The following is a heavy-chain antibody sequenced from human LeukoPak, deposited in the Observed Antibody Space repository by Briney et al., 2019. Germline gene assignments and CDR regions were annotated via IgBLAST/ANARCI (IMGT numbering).Heavy chain of an antibody. CDR1: GGSISSSSYY. CDR2: IYYSGST. CDR3: ASLNWSGSYWESAFDI. Sequence: SETLSLTCTVSGGSISSSSYYWGWIRQPPGKGLEWIGSIYYSGSTYYNPSLKSRVTISVDTSKNQFSLKLSSVTAADTAVYYCASLNWSGSYWESAFDIWGQGTMVTVSS. D-gene: IGHD1-26*01. J-gene: IGHJ3*02. V-gene: IGHV4-39*07.